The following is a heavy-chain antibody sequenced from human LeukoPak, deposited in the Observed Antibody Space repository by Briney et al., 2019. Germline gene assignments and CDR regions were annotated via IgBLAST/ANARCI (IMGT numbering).Heavy chain of an antibody. Sequence: ASVKVSCKASGGTFSSYAISWVRQAPGQGLEWMGRIIPIFGTANYAQKFQGRVTITADKSTSTAYMELSSLRSEDTAVYYCARDRLHCGGDCDVPDYWGQGTLVTVFS. D-gene: IGHD2-21*02. CDR2: IIPIFGTA. V-gene: IGHV1-69*06. J-gene: IGHJ4*02. CDR1: GGTFSSYA. CDR3: ARDRLHCGGDCDVPDY.